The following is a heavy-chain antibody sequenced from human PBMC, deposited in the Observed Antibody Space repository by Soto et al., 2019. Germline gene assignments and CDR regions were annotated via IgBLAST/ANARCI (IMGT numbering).Heavy chain of an antibody. Sequence: QVQLQESGPGLVKPSETLSLTCAVSGDSISTYYCMWIRQPPGKGLESIGYLYYGRSANYNPALQSRVTLSVDTSTNQCSLTLSSMTAADTAVYYCALRSMAVVPEYWGQGTLVTVSS. D-gene: IGHD3-22*01. CDR1: GDSISTYY. CDR2: LYYGRSA. J-gene: IGHJ4*02. V-gene: IGHV4-59*01. CDR3: ALRSMAVVPEY.